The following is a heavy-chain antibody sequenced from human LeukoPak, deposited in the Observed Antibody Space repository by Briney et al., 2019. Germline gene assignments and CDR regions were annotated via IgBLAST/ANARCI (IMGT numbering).Heavy chain of an antibody. J-gene: IGHJ3*01. D-gene: IGHD3-16*01. V-gene: IGHV4-38-2*01. CDR3: ARFDHVWETHGMDAFDL. CDR1: ASSISRGYS. CDR2: MYHSEST. Sequence: SDTQSLTCPVSASSISRGYSWGWILQPPGRRLEWIGIMYHSESTDYNPSLKSRVTISADTSKNQFSLKLTSVTAADTAVYYCARFDHVWETHGMDAFDLWGQGAMVTASS.